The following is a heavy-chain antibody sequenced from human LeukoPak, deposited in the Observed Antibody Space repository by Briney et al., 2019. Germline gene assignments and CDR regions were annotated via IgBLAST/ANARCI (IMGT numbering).Heavy chain of an antibody. CDR3: AKDGYCSAGSCFSANDAFDI. Sequence: GGSLRLSCGASTFTFSSYGMSWVRQAPGKGLEWVSAISGSGGSTYYADSVKGRFTISRDNSKNSLYLQMNSLRAEDTAVYYCAKDGYCSAGSCFSANDAFDIWGQGTMVIVSS. D-gene: IGHD2-15*01. V-gene: IGHV3-23*01. CDR1: TFTFSSYG. J-gene: IGHJ3*02. CDR2: ISGSGGST.